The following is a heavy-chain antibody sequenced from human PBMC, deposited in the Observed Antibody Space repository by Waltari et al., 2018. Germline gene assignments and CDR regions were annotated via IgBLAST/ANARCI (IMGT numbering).Heavy chain of an antibody. V-gene: IGHV4-59*01. CDR2: IYYSGST. Sequence: QVQLQESGPGLVKPSETLSLTCTVSGCSINRSYSSWLRQPPGKGREWIGYIYYSGSTNYNPSLKSRVTISVDTSKNQFSLKLSSVTAADTAVYYCARGTLTSDYYYYYYMDVWGKGTTVTVSS. CDR1: GCSINRSY. D-gene: IGHD1-1*01. CDR3: ARGTLTSDYYYYYYMDV. J-gene: IGHJ6*03.